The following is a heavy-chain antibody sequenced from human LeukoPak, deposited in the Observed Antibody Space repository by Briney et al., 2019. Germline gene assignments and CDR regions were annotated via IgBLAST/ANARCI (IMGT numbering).Heavy chain of an antibody. D-gene: IGHD3-22*01. CDR1: GGSFSGYY. CDR3: ARNYYDTKKPWD. Sequence: PSETLSLTCTVSGGSFSGYYWSWIRQPPGKGLEWIGEINHSGSTNYNPSLKSRVTISVDTSKNQFSLKLSSVTAADTAVYFCARNYYDTKKPWDWGQGTLVTVSS. V-gene: IGHV4-34*01. J-gene: IGHJ4*02. CDR2: INHSGST.